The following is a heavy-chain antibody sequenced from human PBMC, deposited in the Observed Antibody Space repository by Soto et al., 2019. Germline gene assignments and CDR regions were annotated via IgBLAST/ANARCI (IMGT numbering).Heavy chain of an antibody. CDR3: AKDTGLELYGIDY. Sequence: HPGGSLRLSCAASGFTFDDYAMHWVRQAPGKGLEWVSGISWNSGSIGYADSVKGRFTISRDNAKNSLYLQMNSLRAEDTALYYCAKDTGLELYGIDYWGQGTLVTVSS. V-gene: IGHV3-9*01. D-gene: IGHD1-7*01. J-gene: IGHJ4*02. CDR2: ISWNSGSI. CDR1: GFTFDDYA.